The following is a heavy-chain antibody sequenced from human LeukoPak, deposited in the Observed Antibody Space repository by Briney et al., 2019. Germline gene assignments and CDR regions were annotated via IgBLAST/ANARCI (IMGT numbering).Heavy chain of an antibody. CDR2: INDRSTHI. CDR3: GRMPYCSCPSCPSGY. V-gene: IGHV3-21*01. J-gene: IGHJ4*02. D-gene: IGHD2-15*01. Sequence: GGSLRLSCAASGLTFSIYSMNWVRQAPGKGLEWVSSINDRSTHIFYADSVKGRFTISRDNAKNSLYLQMNSLRAEDTAVYYCGRMPYCSCPSCPSGYWGRGTLVTVSS. CDR1: GLTFSIYS.